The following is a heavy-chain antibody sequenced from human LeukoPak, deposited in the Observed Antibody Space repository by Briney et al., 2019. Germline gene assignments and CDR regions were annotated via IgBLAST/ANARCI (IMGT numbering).Heavy chain of an antibody. CDR3: VKGSAPVGDNTRLFDY. D-gene: IGHD1-26*01. V-gene: IGHV3-74*01. CDR2: INSDGSRT. CDR1: GFTFSSYW. J-gene: IGHJ4*02. Sequence: GGSLRLSCAASGFTFSSYWMHWVRQASGKGLVWVSRINSDGSRTSYADSVKGRFTISRDNAKNTLYLQMNSLRAEDTAVYFCVKGSAPVGDNTRLFDYWGQGTLVTVSS.